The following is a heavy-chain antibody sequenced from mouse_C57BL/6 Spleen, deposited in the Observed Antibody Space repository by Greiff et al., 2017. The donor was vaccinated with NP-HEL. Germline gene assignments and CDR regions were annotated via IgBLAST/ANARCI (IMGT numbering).Heavy chain of an antibody. Sequence: QVHVKQSGAELVKPGASVKLSCKASGYTFTEYTIHWVKQRSGQGLEWIGWFYPGSGSIKYNEKFKDKATLTADKSSSTVYMELSRLTSEDSAVYFCERHEGDYDDGGRYFDGWGTGTTVTVSS. CDR1: GYTFTEYT. D-gene: IGHD2-4*01. V-gene: IGHV1-62-2*01. CDR2: FYPGSGSI. J-gene: IGHJ1*03. CDR3: ERHEGDYDDGGRYFDG.